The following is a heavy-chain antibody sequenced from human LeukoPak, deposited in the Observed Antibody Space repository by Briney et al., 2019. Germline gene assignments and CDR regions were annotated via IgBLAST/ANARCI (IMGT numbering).Heavy chain of an antibody. CDR1: GYTFTSYG. J-gene: IGHJ2*01. CDR2: ISAYNGNT. D-gene: IGHD7-27*01. Sequence: ASVKVSCKASGYTFTSYGISWVRQAPGQGLEWIGWISAYNGNTNYAQKLQGRVTMTTDTSTSTAYMELSSLRSEDTAVYYCATPLGPDWYLDLWGRGTLVTVSS. V-gene: IGHV1-18*01. CDR3: ATPLGPDWYLDL.